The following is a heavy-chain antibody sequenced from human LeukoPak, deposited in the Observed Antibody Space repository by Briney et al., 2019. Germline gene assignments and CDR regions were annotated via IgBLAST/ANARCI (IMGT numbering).Heavy chain of an antibody. CDR2: ISSSSSYI. V-gene: IGHV3-21*01. CDR3: ARDAEQWLVIDY. CDR1: GFTFSSYS. D-gene: IGHD6-19*01. Sequence: GGSLRLPCAASGFTFSSYSMNWVRQAPGKGLEWVSSISSSSSYIYYADSVKGRFTISRDNAKNSLYLQMNSLRAEDTAVYYCARDAEQWLVIDYWGQGTLVTVSS. J-gene: IGHJ4*02.